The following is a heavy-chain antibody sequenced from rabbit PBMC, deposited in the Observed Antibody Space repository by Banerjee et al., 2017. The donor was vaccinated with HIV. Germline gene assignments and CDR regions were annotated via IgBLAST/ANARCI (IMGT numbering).Heavy chain of an antibody. CDR1: GFTLSSGA. CDR2: MYIASDTT. Sequence: QEQLVESGGGLVTPGGTLTLTCKASGFTLSSGAMSWVRQAPGKGLEWIGYMYIASDTTDYASWAKGRFTISRSTSLHTVTLQMTSLTAADTATYFCARDRDGDAGYGSLALWGPGTLVTVS. J-gene: IGHJ6*01. V-gene: IGHV1S47*01. CDR3: ARDRDGDAGYGSLAL. D-gene: IGHD7-1*01.